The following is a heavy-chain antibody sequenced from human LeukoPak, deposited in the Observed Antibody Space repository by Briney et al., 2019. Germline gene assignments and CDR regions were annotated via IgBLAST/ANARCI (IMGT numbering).Heavy chain of an antibody. Sequence: PGGSLRLSCAASGFTFSDHYMDWVRQAPGKGLEWVGRIRNKADTYTTEYAASVKGRFTISRDDSKNSLYLQMNSLKTEDTAVYYCAREVLSGYYTLYYFDYWGQGTLVTVSS. J-gene: IGHJ4*02. CDR2: IRNKADTYTT. V-gene: IGHV3-72*01. D-gene: IGHD3-3*01. CDR3: AREVLSGYYTLYYFDY. CDR1: GFTFSDHY.